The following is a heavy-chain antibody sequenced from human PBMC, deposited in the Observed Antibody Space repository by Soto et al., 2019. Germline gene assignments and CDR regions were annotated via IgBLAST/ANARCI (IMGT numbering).Heavy chain of an antibody. V-gene: IGHV1-3*01. Sequence: SVKVSCKPSGYTLTRYAMHWVRPAPGQRLEWMGWINAGNGNTKYSQKFQGRVTITRDTSASTAYMELSSLRSEDTAVYYCARVQPNYYYYYMDVWGKGTTVTVSS. J-gene: IGHJ6*03. CDR1: GYTLTRYA. CDR3: ARVQPNYYYYYMDV. CDR2: INAGNGNT.